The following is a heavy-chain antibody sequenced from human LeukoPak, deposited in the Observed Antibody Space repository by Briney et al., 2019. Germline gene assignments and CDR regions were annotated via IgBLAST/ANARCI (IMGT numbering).Heavy chain of an antibody. Sequence: ASVKVSCKVSGYTLTELSMHWVRQAPGKGLEWMGGFDPEDGETIYAQKFQGRVTMTEDTSTDTAYMELSSLRSEDTAVYYCATASFLWFGESPGGWFDPWGRGTLVTVSS. CDR1: GYTLTELS. CDR2: FDPEDGET. J-gene: IGHJ5*02. D-gene: IGHD3-10*01. CDR3: ATASFLWFGESPGGWFDP. V-gene: IGHV1-24*01.